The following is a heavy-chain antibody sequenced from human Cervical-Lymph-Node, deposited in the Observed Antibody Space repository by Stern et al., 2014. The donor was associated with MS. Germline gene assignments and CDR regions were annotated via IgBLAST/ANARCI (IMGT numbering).Heavy chain of an antibody. CDR1: GGSISSGSYY. J-gene: IGHJ4*02. CDR3: AREHLRGSPPDY. CDR2: IYPGGSP. Sequence: QLQLQESGPGLVKPSQTLSLTCTVSGGSISSGSYYWSWIRPPAGTGLEWLGLIYPGGSPNSTPPLKIRVPISVDTSKNHFSLKLSSGTAADTAVYYCAREHLRGSPPDYWGQGTLVTVSS. V-gene: IGHV4-61*02. D-gene: IGHD4-17*01.